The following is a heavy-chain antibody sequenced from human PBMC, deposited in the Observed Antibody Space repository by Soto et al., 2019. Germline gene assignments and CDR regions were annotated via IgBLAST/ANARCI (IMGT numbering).Heavy chain of an antibody. CDR3: AKPPILRYFDWSPSDNLFDY. J-gene: IGHJ4*02. V-gene: IGHV3-30*18. Sequence: GGSLRLSCAASGFTFSSYGMHWVRQAPGKGLEWVAVISYDGSNKYYADSVKGRFTISRDNSKNTLYLQMNSLRAEDTAVYYCAKPPILRYFDWSPSDNLFDYWGQGTLVTVSS. CDR1: GFTFSSYG. CDR2: ISYDGSNK. D-gene: IGHD3-9*01.